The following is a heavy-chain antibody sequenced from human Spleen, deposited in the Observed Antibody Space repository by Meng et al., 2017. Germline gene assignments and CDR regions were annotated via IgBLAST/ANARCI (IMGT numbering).Heavy chain of an antibody. V-gene: IGHV3-33*03. J-gene: IGHJ4*02. D-gene: IGHD1-26*01. Sequence: QVQLGESGGSVVQPGSSLRLSCAASGFTFSNYGMHWVRQAPGKGLEWVAIIWYDGSSKYYADSVKGRFTISRDNARNTVFLQMNSLRAEDTAVYYCTTDWEVGATNDFGYWGQGTLVTVSS. CDR1: GFTFSNYG. CDR2: IWYDGSSK. CDR3: TTDWEVGATNDFGY.